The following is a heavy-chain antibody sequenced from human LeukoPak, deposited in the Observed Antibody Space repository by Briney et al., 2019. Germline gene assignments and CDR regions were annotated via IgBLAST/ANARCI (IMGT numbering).Heavy chain of an antibody. Sequence: GRSLRLSCAASGFTFSSYAMHWVRQAPGKGLEWVANIKQDGSEKYYVDSVKGRFTISRDNAKNSLYLQMNSLRAEDTAVYYCARGPLIEVAGTTWDYWGQGTLVTVSS. V-gene: IGHV3-7*01. CDR1: GFTFSSYA. D-gene: IGHD6-19*01. CDR2: IKQDGSEK. CDR3: ARGPLIEVAGTTWDY. J-gene: IGHJ4*02.